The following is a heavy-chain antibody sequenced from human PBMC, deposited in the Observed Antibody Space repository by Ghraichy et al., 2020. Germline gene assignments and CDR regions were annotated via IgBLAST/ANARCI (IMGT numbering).Heavy chain of an antibody. V-gene: IGHV4-59*01. Sequence: SQTLSLTCTVSGGSISSYYWSWIRQPPGNGLEWIGYIYYSGSTNYNPSLKSRVTISVDTSKNQFSLKLSSVTAADTAVYYCARAGTGTKYYYYYYMDVWGKGTTVTVSS. CDR3: ARAGTGTKYYYYYYMDV. J-gene: IGHJ6*03. CDR1: GGSISSYY. CDR2: IYYSGST. D-gene: IGHD1-1*01.